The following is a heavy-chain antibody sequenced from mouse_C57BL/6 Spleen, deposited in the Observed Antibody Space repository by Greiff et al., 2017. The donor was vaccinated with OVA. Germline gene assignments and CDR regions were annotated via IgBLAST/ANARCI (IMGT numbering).Heavy chain of an antibody. CDR3: ARDDYGSSLAY. Sequence: EVLLVESEGGLVQPGSSMKLSCTASGFTFSDYYMPWVRQVPEKGLEWVANINYDGSSTYYLDSLKSRFIISRDNAKNILYLQMSSLKSEDTATYYCARDDYGSSLAYWGQGTLVTVSA. CDR1: GFTFSDYY. V-gene: IGHV5-16*01. CDR2: INYDGSST. D-gene: IGHD1-1*01. J-gene: IGHJ3*01.